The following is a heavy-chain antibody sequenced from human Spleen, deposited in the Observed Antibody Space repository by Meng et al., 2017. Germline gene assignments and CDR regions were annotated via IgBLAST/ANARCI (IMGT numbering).Heavy chain of an antibody. CDR3: VRSSAWVRTGFDP. J-gene: IGHJ5*02. V-gene: IGHV4-39*01. CDR2: IGHSGFT. Sequence: QPQLQESGPGLVKPSEALSLPCSVPGGSISTSGYYRGWIRQSPGKGLEWIGSIGHSGFTYYTPSVKSRVTVSIDTSKSQFSLKLTSVTAADTAVYFCVRSSAWVRTGFDPWGQGTLVTVSS. CDR1: GGSISTSGYY. D-gene: IGHD3-22*01.